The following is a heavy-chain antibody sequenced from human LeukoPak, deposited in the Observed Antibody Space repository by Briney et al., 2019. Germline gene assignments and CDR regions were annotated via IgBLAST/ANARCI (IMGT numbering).Heavy chain of an antibody. D-gene: IGHD2-8*01. CDR2: ISYDGSNK. CDR1: GFTFSSYA. Sequence: PGRSLRLSCAASGFTFSSYAMHWVRQAPGKGLEWVAVISYDGSNKYYADSVKGRFTISRDSSKNTLYLQMNSLRAEDTAVYYCAREDYCTNGVCYYGDYYYYGMDAWGQGTTVTVSS. CDR3: AREDYCTNGVCYYGDYYYYGMDA. J-gene: IGHJ6*02. V-gene: IGHV3-30-3*01.